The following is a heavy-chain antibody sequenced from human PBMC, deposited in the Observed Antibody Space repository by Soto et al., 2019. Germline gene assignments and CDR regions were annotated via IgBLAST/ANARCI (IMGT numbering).Heavy chain of an antibody. V-gene: IGHV3-30*03. Sequence: PGGSLRLSCAASGFTFSSYGMHWVRQAPGKGLEWVAVISYDGGSTDYANSVKGRFTISRDNSKNTLYLQMGSLRAEDMAVYYCARAFGYAFDIWGQGTMVTVSS. CDR3: ARAFGYAFDI. CDR2: ISYDGGST. J-gene: IGHJ3*02. CDR1: GFTFSSYG. D-gene: IGHD3-10*01.